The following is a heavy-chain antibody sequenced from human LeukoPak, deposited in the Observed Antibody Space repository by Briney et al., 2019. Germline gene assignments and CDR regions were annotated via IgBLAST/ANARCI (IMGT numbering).Heavy chain of an antibody. CDR1: GVSISSYY. V-gene: IGHV4-59*12. CDR2: IYYSGSI. Sequence: SETLSLTCTVSGVSISSYYWSWLRQPPGKGLEWIAYIYYSGSINYNPSLKSRLTISLDTSKNQFSLKLSSVTAADTAVYYCAREMGSGRAHDYFDSWGQGILVTVSS. CDR3: AREMGSGRAHDYFDS. J-gene: IGHJ4*02. D-gene: IGHD3-10*01.